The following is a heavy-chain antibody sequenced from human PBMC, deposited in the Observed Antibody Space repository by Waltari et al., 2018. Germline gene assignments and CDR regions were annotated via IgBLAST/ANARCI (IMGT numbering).Heavy chain of an antibody. J-gene: IGHJ6*03. CDR2: IKQDGSEK. Sequence: EVQLVESGGGLVQPGGSLRLSCAASGFTFSSYWMSWVRQAPGKGLEWVANIKQDGSEKYYGDSVKGRFTISRDNAKNSLYLQMNSLRAEDTAVYYCATCPYYYYYYMDVWGKGTTVTVSS. CDR1: GFTFSSYW. CDR3: ATCPYYYYYYMDV. V-gene: IGHV3-7*01.